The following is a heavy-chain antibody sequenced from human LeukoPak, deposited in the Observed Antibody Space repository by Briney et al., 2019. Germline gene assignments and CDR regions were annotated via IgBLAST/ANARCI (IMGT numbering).Heavy chain of an antibody. D-gene: IGHD2-2*02. CDR3: ARSVVPAAIGGYYYYGMDV. CDR1: GYSFTSYW. CDR2: IYPGDSDT. V-gene: IGHV5-51*01. Sequence: GESLKISCKGSGYSFTSYWIGWVRQMPGKGLEWMGIIYPGDSDTRYSPSFQGQVTISADKSISTAYLQWSSLKASDTAMYYCARSVVPAAIGGYYYYGMDVWGQGTLVTVSS. J-gene: IGHJ6*02.